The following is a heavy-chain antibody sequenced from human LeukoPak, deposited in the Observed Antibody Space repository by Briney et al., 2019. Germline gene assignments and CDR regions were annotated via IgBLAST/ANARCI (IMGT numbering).Heavy chain of an antibody. Sequence: ASVKVSCKASGHTFTGYYMHWVRQAPGQGLEWMGWINANSGDTNYAQKFQGRVTMTRDTSISTAYMELRSLRSDDTAVYYCARADQKYSSGWYGWFDPWGQGTLVTVSS. CDR1: GHTFTGYY. CDR2: INANSGDT. D-gene: IGHD6-19*01. CDR3: ARADQKYSSGWYGWFDP. V-gene: IGHV1-2*02. J-gene: IGHJ5*02.